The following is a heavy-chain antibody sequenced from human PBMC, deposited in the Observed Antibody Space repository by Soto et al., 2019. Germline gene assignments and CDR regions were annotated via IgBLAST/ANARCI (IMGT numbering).Heavy chain of an antibody. Sequence: GGSLRLSCAASGFTFSNAWMSWVRQAPGKGLEWVGRIKSKTEGGTTDYAAPVKGRFTISRDDSKNTLYLQMNSLKTEDTAVYYCTTDASQSLLWFGLPGSRDNWFDPWGQGTLVTVSS. CDR2: IKSKTEGGTT. CDR3: TTDASQSLLWFGLPGSRDNWFDP. CDR1: GFTFSNAW. D-gene: IGHD3-10*01. V-gene: IGHV3-15*01. J-gene: IGHJ5*02.